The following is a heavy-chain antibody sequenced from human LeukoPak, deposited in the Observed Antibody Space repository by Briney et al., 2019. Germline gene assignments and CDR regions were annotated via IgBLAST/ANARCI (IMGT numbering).Heavy chain of an antibody. Sequence: GGSLRLSCTASGFTFDDYAMHWVRQAPGKGLDWVSSISWNSRSIDYADSVKGRFIVSRDNDQNSVSLQMNSLRPEGTAFYYCVKDIFRGTYAGFDYWGQGTLVTVSS. V-gene: IGHV3-9*01. CDR1: GFTFDDYA. D-gene: IGHD1-26*01. CDR3: VKDIFRGTYAGFDY. CDR2: ISWNSRSI. J-gene: IGHJ4*02.